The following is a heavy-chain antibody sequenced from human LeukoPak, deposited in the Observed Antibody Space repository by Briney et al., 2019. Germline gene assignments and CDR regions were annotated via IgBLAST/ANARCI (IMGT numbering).Heavy chain of an antibody. Sequence: GASVKVSCKASGYIFTTYDINWVRQAAGQGLEWMGWMNPKGGNTGYAQNFRGRVTMTRNTSITTSYMELSSLRSEDTAVYFCARASRTYFGDYLYYFDSWGQGTQVTVSS. CDR1: GYIFTTYD. D-gene: IGHD4-17*01. CDR3: ARASRTYFGDYLYYFDS. V-gene: IGHV1-8*01. J-gene: IGHJ4*02. CDR2: MNPKGGNT.